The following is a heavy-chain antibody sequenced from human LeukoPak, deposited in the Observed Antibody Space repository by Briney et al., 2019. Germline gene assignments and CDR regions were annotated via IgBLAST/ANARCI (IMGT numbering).Heavy chain of an antibody. CDR1: GFTFTKAY. J-gene: IGHJ4*02. Sequence: GGSLRLSCAASGFTFTKAYMTWVRQAPGKGLEWVGRIKSRTDGGATDYAAPVKGRFTISRDDSQNTLYLQMNSLKTEDTAVYYCATPRSARFDYWGQGTLVTVSS. CDR2: IKSRTDGGAT. D-gene: IGHD6-6*01. CDR3: ATPRSARFDY. V-gene: IGHV3-15*01.